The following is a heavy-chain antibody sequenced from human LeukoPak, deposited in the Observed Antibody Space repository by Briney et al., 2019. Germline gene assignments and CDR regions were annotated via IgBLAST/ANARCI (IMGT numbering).Heavy chain of an antibody. CDR3: ARHSGPGSYNWFDP. V-gene: IGHV3-53*01. D-gene: IGHD3-10*01. J-gene: IGHJ5*02. CDR2: IYSGGST. Sequence: GGSLRLSCAASGFTVSSNYMSWVRQAPGKGLGWVSVIYSGGSTYYADSVKGRFTISRDTSKNTLYLQMNSLRAEDTAVYYCARHSGPGSYNWFDPWGQGTLVTVSS. CDR1: GFTVSSNY.